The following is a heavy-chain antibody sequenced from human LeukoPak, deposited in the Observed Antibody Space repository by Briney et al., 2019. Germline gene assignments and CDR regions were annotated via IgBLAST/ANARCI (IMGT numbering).Heavy chain of an antibody. CDR1: GYTFTSYG. V-gene: IGHV1-2*02. J-gene: IGHJ3*02. CDR2: INPNSGGT. D-gene: IGHD3-3*01. Sequence: GASVTVSCKASGYTFTSYGMNWVRQAPGQGLEWMGWINPNSGGTNYAQKFQGRVTMTRDTSISTAYMELSRLRSDDTAVYYCARVRSFFPRDAFDIWGQGTMVTVSS. CDR3: ARVRSFFPRDAFDI.